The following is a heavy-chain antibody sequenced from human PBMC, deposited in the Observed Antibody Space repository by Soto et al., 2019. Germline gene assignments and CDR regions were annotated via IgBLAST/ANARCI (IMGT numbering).Heavy chain of an antibody. J-gene: IGHJ6*02. CDR3: ATRVGSSSSGLYYGLDV. Sequence: PGESLKISCKGSGYSFTSYWISWVRQVPGKALEWMGIIYPDDSGTRYRPSFQGQVTISADKSISTAYRQWGSLKASDTAMYYCATRVGSSSSGLYYGLDVWGQGTTVTVSS. CDR2: IYPDDSGT. V-gene: IGHV5-51*01. D-gene: IGHD6-6*01. CDR1: GYSFTSYW.